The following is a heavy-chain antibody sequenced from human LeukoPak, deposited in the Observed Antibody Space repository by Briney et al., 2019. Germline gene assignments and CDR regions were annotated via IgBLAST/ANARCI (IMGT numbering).Heavy chain of an antibody. CDR2: INQDGGGK. V-gene: IGHV3-7*01. J-gene: IGHJ4*02. CDR1: GFTFSTSC. Sequence: GGSLRLSCAASGFTFSTSCMNWVRQAPGKGLEWVSDINQDGGGKYYEDSVKGRFTVSRDNAKNSLYLQMNSLRAEDTAVYYCARGDYFDRRFDFWGQGTLVTVSS. CDR3: ARGDYFDRRFDF. D-gene: IGHD3-22*01.